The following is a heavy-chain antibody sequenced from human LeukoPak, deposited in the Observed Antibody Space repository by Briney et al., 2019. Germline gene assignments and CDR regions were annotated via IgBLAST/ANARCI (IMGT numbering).Heavy chain of an antibody. J-gene: IGHJ4*02. D-gene: IGHD3-16*01. Sequence: SETLSLTCSVYGGSFSGYYWIWIRQPPGKGLEWFGEINHSGSTNYNPSLKSRVTISVDTSKNQFSLKLSSVTAADTAVYYCARGIQYSRMGGKFDYWGQGTLVTVSS. V-gene: IGHV4-34*01. CDR1: GGSFSGYY. CDR2: INHSGST. CDR3: ARGIQYSRMGGKFDY.